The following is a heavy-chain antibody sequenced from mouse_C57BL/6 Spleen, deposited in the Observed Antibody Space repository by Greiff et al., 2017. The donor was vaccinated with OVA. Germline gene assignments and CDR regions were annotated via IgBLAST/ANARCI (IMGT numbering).Heavy chain of an antibody. Sequence: VKLVESGAELVRPGASVTLSCKASGYTFTDYEMHWVKQTPVHGLEWIGAIDPETGGTAYNQKFKGKAILTADKSSSTAYMELRSLTSEDSAVYYCTSYYGSRFDYWGQGTTLTVSS. CDR1: GYTFTDYE. CDR2: IDPETGGT. D-gene: IGHD1-1*01. V-gene: IGHV1-15*01. CDR3: TSYYGSRFDY. J-gene: IGHJ2*01.